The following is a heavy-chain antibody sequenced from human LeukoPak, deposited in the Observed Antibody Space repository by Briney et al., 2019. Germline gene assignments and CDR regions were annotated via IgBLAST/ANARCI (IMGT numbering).Heavy chain of an antibody. V-gene: IGHV3-74*01. CDR1: GFIFSCNW. J-gene: IGHJ4*02. CDR3: VRDLGGRSGH. Sequence: PGGSLRLSCAASGFIFSCNWMHWVRQAPGKGLVWVSRINEGGSTTNHADSVKGRFTISRDNAKNTLYMQMNSLRAEDTAVYYCVRDLGGRSGHWGQGTLVTVSS. D-gene: IGHD1-26*01. CDR2: INEGGSTT.